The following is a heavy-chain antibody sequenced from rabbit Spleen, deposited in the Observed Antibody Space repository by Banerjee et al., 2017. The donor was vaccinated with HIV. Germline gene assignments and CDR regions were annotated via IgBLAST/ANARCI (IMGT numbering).Heavy chain of an antibody. CDR2: IGAGVTYTT. V-gene: IGHV1S40*01. Sequence: QSLEESGGDLVKPGASLTLTCTASGFSFSYSDYMCWVRQPPGKGPEWIACIGAGVTYTTYYATWAKGRFTISKTSSTTVTLRMTSLTAADTATYFCARDSGTSFSSYGMDLWGPGTLVTIS. J-gene: IGHJ6*01. D-gene: IGHD8-1*01. CDR3: ARDSGTSFSSYGMDL. CDR1: GFSFSYSDY.